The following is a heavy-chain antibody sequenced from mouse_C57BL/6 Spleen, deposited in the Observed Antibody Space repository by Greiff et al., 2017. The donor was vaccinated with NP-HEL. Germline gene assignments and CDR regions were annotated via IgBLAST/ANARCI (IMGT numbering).Heavy chain of an antibody. CDR1: GYSITSGYY. D-gene: IGHD3-3*01. J-gene: IGHJ2*01. CDR2: ISYDGSN. Sequence: DVKLQESGPGLVKPSQSLSLTCSVTGYSITSGYYWNWIRQFPGNKREWMGYISYDGSNNYNPSLKNRISITRDTSKNQFFLKLNSVTTEDTATYYCARGQHFDYWGQGTTLTVSS. CDR3: ARGQHFDY. V-gene: IGHV3-6*01.